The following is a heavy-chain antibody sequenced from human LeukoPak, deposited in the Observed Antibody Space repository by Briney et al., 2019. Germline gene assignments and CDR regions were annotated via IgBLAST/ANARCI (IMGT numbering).Heavy chain of an antibody. J-gene: IGHJ4*02. CDR1: GGSISSSSYY. Sequence: ASETLSLTCTVSGGSISSSSYYWGWIRQPPGKGLEWIGSIYYSGSTYYNPSLKSRVTISVDTSKNQFSLKLSSVTAAGTAVYYCARQLGYCSSTSCYADKVDYWGQGTLVTVSS. CDR3: ARQLGYCSSTSCYADKVDY. CDR2: IYYSGST. V-gene: IGHV4-39*01. D-gene: IGHD2-2*01.